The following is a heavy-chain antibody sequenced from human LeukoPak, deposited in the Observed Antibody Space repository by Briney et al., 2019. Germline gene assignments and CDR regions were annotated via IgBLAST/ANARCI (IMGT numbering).Heavy chain of an antibody. CDR2: IYYSGST. CDR1: GGSISSYY. V-gene: IGHV4-59*01. J-gene: IGHJ4*02. D-gene: IGHD5-12*01. Sequence: SETLSLTCTVSGGSISSYYWSWIRQPPGKGLEWIGYIYYSGSTNYNPSLKSRVTISVDTSKNQFSLKLSSVTAVDTAVYYCARVIGYSGYDAFDYWGQGTLVTVSS. CDR3: ARVIGYSGYDAFDY.